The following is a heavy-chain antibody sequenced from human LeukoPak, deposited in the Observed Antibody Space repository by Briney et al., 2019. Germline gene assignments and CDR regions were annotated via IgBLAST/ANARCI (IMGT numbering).Heavy chain of an antibody. J-gene: IGHJ5*02. CDR3: ARSNLYYDSSGYSRWFDP. CDR2: ISAYNGNT. V-gene: IGHV1-18*01. Sequence: ASVKVSCKASGYTFTSYGISWVRQAPGQGLEWMGWISAYNGNTNYAQKLQGRVTMTTDTSTSTAYMELRSLRFDDTAVYYCARSNLYYDSSGYSRWFDPWGQGTLVTVSS. D-gene: IGHD3-22*01. CDR1: GYTFTSYG.